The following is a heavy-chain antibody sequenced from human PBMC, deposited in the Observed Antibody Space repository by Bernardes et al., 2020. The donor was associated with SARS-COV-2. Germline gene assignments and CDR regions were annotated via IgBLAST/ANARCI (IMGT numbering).Heavy chain of an antibody. Sequence: GSRRLLRAASEFTFSDYYLSWIRQAPGKGLEWVSYISSGGSTIFYADSVRGRFTISRDNAKNSLYLQMNSLRAEDTAVYYCARELRGVAAGTSGYYYGMDVWGQGTTVTVSS. CDR1: EFTFSDYY. V-gene: IGHV3-11*01. CDR2: ISSGGSTI. J-gene: IGHJ6*02. D-gene: IGHD6-13*01. CDR3: ARELRGVAAGTSGYYYGMDV.